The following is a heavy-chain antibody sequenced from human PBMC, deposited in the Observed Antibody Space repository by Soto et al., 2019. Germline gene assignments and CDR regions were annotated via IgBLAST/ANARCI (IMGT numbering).Heavy chain of an antibody. Sequence: SETLSLTCTVSGGSISSGDYYWSWIRQPPGKGLQWIGYIYYSGSTYYNPSLKSRVTISVDTSKNQFSLKLSSVTAADTAVYYCAAGRDSSSWYYPRSESNYGMDVWGQGTTVTVSS. D-gene: IGHD6-13*01. CDR2: IYYSGST. CDR3: AAGRDSSSWYYPRSESNYGMDV. CDR1: GGSISSGDYY. J-gene: IGHJ6*02. V-gene: IGHV4-30-4*01.